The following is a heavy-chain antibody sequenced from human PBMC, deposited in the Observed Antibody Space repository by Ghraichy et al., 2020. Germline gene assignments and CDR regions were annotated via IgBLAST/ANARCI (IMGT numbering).Heavy chain of an antibody. V-gene: IGHV3-48*02. J-gene: IGHJ4*02. CDR1: GFTFSNCG. CDR2: ISSSSSTI. D-gene: IGHD3-22*01. CDR3: ARDVMGNGYSAFDY. Sequence: GGSLRLSCVASGFTFSNCGMNWARQAPGKGLEWVSYISSSSSTIYYADSVKGRFTISRDNAKNSLYLQMNSLRDEDTAVYYCARDVMGNGYSAFDYWGQGTLVTVSS.